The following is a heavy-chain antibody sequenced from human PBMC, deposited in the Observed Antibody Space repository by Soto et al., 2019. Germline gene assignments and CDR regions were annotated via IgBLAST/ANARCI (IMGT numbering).Heavy chain of an antibody. V-gene: IGHV1-69*13. D-gene: IGHD3-10*01. CDR3: ARTMVPYYYDGIDV. CDR1: GGTFSSYA. Sequence: SVTVSCKASGGTFSSYAISWVRQAHGQGLEWMGGIIPIFGTANYAQKFQGRVTITADESTSTAYMELSSLRSEDTAVYYCARTMVPYYYDGIDVWGQVTTVTVSS. J-gene: IGHJ6*02. CDR2: IIPIFGTA.